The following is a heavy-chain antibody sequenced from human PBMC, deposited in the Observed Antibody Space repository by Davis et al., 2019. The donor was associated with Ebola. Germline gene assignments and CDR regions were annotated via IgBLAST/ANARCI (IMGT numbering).Heavy chain of an antibody. D-gene: IGHD1-1*01. CDR2: ISWNSGSI. Sequence: SLKISCAASGFTFDDYAMHWVRQAPGKGLEWVSGISWNSGSIRYADSVKGRFTISRDNSKNTLYLQMNSLRAEDTAVYYCAKNNWNDFIMLDYWGQGTLVTVSS. J-gene: IGHJ4*02. V-gene: IGHV3-9*01. CDR3: AKNNWNDFIMLDY. CDR1: GFTFDDYA.